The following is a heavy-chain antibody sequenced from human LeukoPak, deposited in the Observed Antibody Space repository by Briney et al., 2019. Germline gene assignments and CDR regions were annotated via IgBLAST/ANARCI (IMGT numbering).Heavy chain of an antibody. CDR1: GGSISSHS. CDR2: IYPSGGT. J-gene: IGHJ5*02. V-gene: IGHV4-4*07. Sequence: SETLSLTCTVSGGSISSHSWTWIRQPAGKRLEWIGRIYPSGGTDYNPSLKSRVTMSLDTSENQFSLKLSSVTAADTAVYYCARVHLLPTYYYGSGSYYKGIYWFDPWGQGTLVTVSS. D-gene: IGHD3-10*01. CDR3: ARVHLLPTYYYGSGSYYKGIYWFDP.